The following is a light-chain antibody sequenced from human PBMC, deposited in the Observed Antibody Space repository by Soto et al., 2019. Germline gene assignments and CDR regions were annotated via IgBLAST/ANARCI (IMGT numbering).Light chain of an antibody. V-gene: IGKV3-20*01. CDR3: QQYGSSPST. CDR1: QSVSSNY. CDR2: AAS. J-gene: IGKJ5*01. Sequence: EIVLTQSPGTLSLSPGERGTLSCRASQSVSSNYLAWYQQKPGQAPRLLIYAASSRATGIPDRFSGSGSGTDFTLTISRLEPEDFAVYYCQQYGSSPSTFGQGTRLEIK.